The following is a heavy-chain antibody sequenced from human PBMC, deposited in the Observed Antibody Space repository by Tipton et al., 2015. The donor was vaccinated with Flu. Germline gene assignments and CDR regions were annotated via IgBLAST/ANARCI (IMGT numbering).Heavy chain of an antibody. CDR3: ARRSKICSGGTCYPYYFDS. J-gene: IGHJ4*02. Sequence: QLVQSGAEVKKPGESLKISCKGSGYSFTGYWIGWVRQLPGKGLEWMGIIYPGDSDTRYSPSFQGQVTISADKSISTAYLQWSSLKASDAAMYYCARRSKICSGGTCYPYYFDSWGQGTLVTVSS. CDR1: GYSFTGYW. D-gene: IGHD2-15*01. V-gene: IGHV5-51*01. CDR2: IYPGDSDT.